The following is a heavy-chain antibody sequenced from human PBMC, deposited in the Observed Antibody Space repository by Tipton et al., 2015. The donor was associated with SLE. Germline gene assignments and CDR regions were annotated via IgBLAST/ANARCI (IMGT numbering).Heavy chain of an antibody. V-gene: IGHV4-59*12. D-gene: IGHD3-3*01. J-gene: IGHJ5*02. CDR2: IYYSGST. Sequence: TLSLTCTVSGGSISSYYWSWIRQPPGKGLEWIGYIYYSGSTNYNPSLKSRVTISVDTSKNQFSLKLSSVTAADTAVYYCASGGSVILEGLKRPSWFDPWGQGTLVTVSS. CDR1: GGSISSYY. CDR3: ASGGSVILEGLKRPSWFDP.